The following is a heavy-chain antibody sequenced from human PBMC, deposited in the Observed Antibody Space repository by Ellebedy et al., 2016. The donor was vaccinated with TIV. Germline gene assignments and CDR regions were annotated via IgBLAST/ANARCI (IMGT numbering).Heavy chain of an antibody. J-gene: IGHJ6*02. CDR1: GFTFSSYA. CDR3: ARLGRGLGPYYYYGMDV. D-gene: IGHD3-16*01. V-gene: IGHV3-23*01. Sequence: GESLKISCAASGFTFSSYAMSWVRQAPGKGLEWVSAISGSGGSTYYADSVKGRFTISRDNSKNTLYLQMNGLRAEDTAVYYCARLGRGLGPYYYYGMDVWGQGTTVTVSS. CDR2: ISGSGGST.